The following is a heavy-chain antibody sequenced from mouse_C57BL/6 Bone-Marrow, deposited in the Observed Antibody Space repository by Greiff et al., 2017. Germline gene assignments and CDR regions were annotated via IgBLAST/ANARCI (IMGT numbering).Heavy chain of an antibody. D-gene: IGHD2-3*01. V-gene: IGHV1-54*01. Sequence: QVQLQQSGAELVRPGTSVKVSCKASGYAFTNYLLEWVKQRPGQGLEWIGVINPGSGGTNYNEKFKGKATLTAYKSSSTAYMQLSSLTSEDSAVYFCATISCLLPLVDYWGQGTSVTVSS. CDR3: ATISCLLPLVDY. J-gene: IGHJ4*01. CDR1: GYAFTNYL. CDR2: INPGSGGT.